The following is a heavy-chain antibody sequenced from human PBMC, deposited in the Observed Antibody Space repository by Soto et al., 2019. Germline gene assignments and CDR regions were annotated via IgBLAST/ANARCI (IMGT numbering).Heavy chain of an antibody. Sequence: ETLSLTCAVSGASVGSGGYYWNWIRQVPGKGLEWVSGISGGGSYIFYADSVQGRFSISRDNPKNSLFLEMNSLRVEDTAVYYCARDSDCHSTSCFFPPHVWGQGTTVTVSS. V-gene: IGHV3-21*06. D-gene: IGHD2-2*01. CDR1: GASVGSGG. CDR2: ISGGGSYI. CDR3: ARDSDCHSTSCFFPPHV. J-gene: IGHJ6*02.